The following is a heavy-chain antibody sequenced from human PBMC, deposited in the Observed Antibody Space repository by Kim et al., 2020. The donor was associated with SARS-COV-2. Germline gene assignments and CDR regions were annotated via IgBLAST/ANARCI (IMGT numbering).Heavy chain of an antibody. V-gene: IGHV4-59*01. D-gene: IGHD6-19*01. Sequence: NPSLQSRVTISVDTSKNQFSLKLSSVTAADTAVYYCARSIAVDTQCALDYWGQGTLVTVSS. CDR3: ARSIAVDTQCALDY. J-gene: IGHJ4*02.